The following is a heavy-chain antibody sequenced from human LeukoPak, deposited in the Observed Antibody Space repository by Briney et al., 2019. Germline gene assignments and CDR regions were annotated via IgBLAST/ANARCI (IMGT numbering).Heavy chain of an antibody. D-gene: IGHD2-2*01. CDR3: ACRDLTSTWSYP. V-gene: IGHV5-51*01. Sequence: GESLTISCKGIGYSFTSYWIGWVRQMPGKGLEWMGVIFPGDSRTRYNPSFQGQVTISVDKSISTAYLQWVSLKASDTAMYYCACRDLTSTWSYPWGQGTLVTVSS. CDR1: GYSFTSYW. J-gene: IGHJ5*02. CDR2: IFPGDSRT.